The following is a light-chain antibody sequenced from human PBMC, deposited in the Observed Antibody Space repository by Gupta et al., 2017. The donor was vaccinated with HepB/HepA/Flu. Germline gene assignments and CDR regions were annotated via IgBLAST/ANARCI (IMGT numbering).Light chain of an antibody. CDR1: QSISSH. V-gene: IGKV1-39*01. CDR2: AAS. CDR3: QETDSTPRT. J-gene: IGKJ1*01. Sequence: DIQMTQSPSSLSASVGDRVTITCRPSQSISSHLNWYQQKPGKAPKLLIYAASSLQSGVPSRFSGSRSGTDFTLTISSLQPEDFATYYCQETDSTPRTFGQGTKVEV.